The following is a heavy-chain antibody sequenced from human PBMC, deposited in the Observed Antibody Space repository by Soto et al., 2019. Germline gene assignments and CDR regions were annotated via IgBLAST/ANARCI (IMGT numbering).Heavy chain of an antibody. V-gene: IGHV4-31*03. Sequence: QVQLQESGPGLVKPSQTLSLTRTVSGGSISSGGYYWSWIRQHPGKGLEWIGYIYYSGSTYYNPSLKSRVTISVDTSKDQFSLKLSSVTAADTAVYYCAVSRDGYSMDVWGQGTTVTVSS. CDR3: AVSRDGYSMDV. J-gene: IGHJ6*02. CDR1: GGSISSGGYY. CDR2: IYYSGST. D-gene: IGHD2-2*01.